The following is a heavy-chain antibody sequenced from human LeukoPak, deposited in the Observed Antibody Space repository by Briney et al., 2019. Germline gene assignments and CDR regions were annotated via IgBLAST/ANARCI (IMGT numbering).Heavy chain of an antibody. CDR2: INHSGST. D-gene: IGHD4-17*01. V-gene: IGHV4-34*01. CDR3: ARHADGVTIFDY. J-gene: IGHJ4*02. CDR1: GGSFSGYY. Sequence: PSETLSLTCAVYGGSFSGYYWSWIRQPPGKGLEWIGEINHSGSTNYNPSLKSRVTISVDTSKNQFSLKLSSVTAADTAVYYCARHADGVTIFDYWGQGTLVTVSS.